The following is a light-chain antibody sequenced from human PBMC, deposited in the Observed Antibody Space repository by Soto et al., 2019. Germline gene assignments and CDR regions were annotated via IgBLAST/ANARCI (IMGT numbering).Light chain of an antibody. CDR2: DAS. Sequence: ETMMTQSPDTLSVSLGERATLSCRASQSLRSSLAWYQQKPGQAPRLLIYDASTRATGIPARFSGSGSGTEFTLTVSSLQSEDFAVYYCQQYYNWPLTFGGGTKVDIK. CDR1: QSLRSS. J-gene: IGKJ4*01. V-gene: IGKV3-15*01. CDR3: QQYYNWPLT.